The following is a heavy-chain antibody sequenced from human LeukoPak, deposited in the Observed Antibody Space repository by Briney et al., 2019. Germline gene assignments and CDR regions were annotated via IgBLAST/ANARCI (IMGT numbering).Heavy chain of an antibody. CDR1: GGSISSRNYY. CDR2: INYSGTT. Sequence: SETLSLTCTVSGGSISSRNYYWGWIRQPPGKGLEWIGSINYSGTTYYNPSLKTRVTISVDTSKNQFSLKLSSVTAADTAVYYCARLEIVVVPATAFDNWGQGTLVTVSS. CDR3: ARLEIVVVPATAFDN. J-gene: IGHJ4*02. D-gene: IGHD2-2*01. V-gene: IGHV4-39*07.